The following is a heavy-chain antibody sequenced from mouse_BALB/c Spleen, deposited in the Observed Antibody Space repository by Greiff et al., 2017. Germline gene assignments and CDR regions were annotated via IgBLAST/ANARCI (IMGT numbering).Heavy chain of an antibody. J-gene: IGHJ1*01. V-gene: IGHV5-12-1*01. CDR3: ARQGYDYDNWYFDV. D-gene: IGHD2-4*01. Sequence: EVHLVESGGGLVKPGGSLKLSCAASGFAFSSYDMSWVRQTPEKRLEWVAYISSGGGSTYYPDTVKGRFTISRDNAKNTLYLQMSSLKSEDTAMYYCARQGYDYDNWYFDVWGAGTTVTVSS. CDR2: ISSGGGST. CDR1: GFAFSSYD.